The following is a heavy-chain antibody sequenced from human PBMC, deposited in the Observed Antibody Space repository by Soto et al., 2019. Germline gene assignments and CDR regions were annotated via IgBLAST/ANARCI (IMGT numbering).Heavy chain of an antibody. CDR3: ARVRAGCSRASCFLDD. CDR2: THPTGNS. D-gene: IGHD2-2*01. J-gene: IGHJ4*02. CDR1: GGSITSSY. Sequence: SETLSLTCTVSGGSITSSYWSWIRKSPGKGLDWIGETHPTGNSNYHPSLKSRVTISVDTSKNQFSLILTSVTAADTAVYFCARVRAGCSRASCFLDDWGRGTLVTVSS. V-gene: IGHV4-59*12.